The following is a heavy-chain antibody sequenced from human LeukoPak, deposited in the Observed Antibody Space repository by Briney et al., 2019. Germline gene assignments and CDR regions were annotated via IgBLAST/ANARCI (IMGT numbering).Heavy chain of an antibody. J-gene: IGHJ3*02. CDR1: GFTVSSNY. CDR2: IYSGGNT. V-gene: IGHV3-53*01. Sequence: GGSLRLSCAPSGFTVSSNYMSWVRQAPGKGLEWVSVIYSGGNTYYADSVKGRFTISRDNAKNSLYLQMNSLRAEDTAVYYCARDTNYCGGDCYYPDAFDIWGQGTMVTVSS. D-gene: IGHD2-21*01. CDR3: ARDTNYCGGDCYYPDAFDI.